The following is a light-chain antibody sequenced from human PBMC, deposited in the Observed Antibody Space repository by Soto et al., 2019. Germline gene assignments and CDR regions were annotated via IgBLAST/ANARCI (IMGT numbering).Light chain of an antibody. CDR3: HQSYSTPQT. Sequence: DIHMTQSPSSLSASVGDRFTISCRATQNISNFLNWYQQKPGKAPKLLIHAASSFQTGASTRFTGTGSGTDFNLTINSLHPEDFATYYCHQSYSTPQTFGGGTKVDIK. CDR1: QNISNF. J-gene: IGKJ4*01. CDR2: AAS. V-gene: IGKV1-39*01.